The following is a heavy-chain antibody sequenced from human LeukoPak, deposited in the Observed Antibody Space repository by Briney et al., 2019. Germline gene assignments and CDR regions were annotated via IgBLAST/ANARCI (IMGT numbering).Heavy chain of an antibody. CDR2: IYTSGST. D-gene: IGHD1-1*01. V-gene: IGHV4-4*09. CDR1: GGSISSYY. J-gene: IGHJ5*02. Sequence: SETLSLTRTVSGGSISSYYWSWIRQPPGKGLEWIGYIYTSGSTNYNPSLKSRVTISVDTSKNQFSLKLSSVTAADTAVYYCARHPYSGTHNWFDPWGQGTLVTVSS. CDR3: ARHPYSGTHNWFDP.